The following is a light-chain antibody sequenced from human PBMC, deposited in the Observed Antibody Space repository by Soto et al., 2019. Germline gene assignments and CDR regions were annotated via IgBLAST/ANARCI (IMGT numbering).Light chain of an antibody. V-gene: IGKV3-20*01. Sequence: DIVLTQSPGTLSLSPGDRATLSCRASQSVSTSYLAWYQQKPGQAPRLLIYGASSRATGIQDRFSGSGSGTDFTLTISGLEPEDFAVYYCKQYGNSRGTFGQGTKVDIK. CDR1: QSVSTSY. CDR2: GAS. CDR3: KQYGNSRGT. J-gene: IGKJ1*01.